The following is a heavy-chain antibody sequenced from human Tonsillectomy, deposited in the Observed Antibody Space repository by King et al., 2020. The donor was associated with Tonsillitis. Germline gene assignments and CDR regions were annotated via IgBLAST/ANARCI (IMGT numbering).Heavy chain of an antibody. CDR1: VGSISSGDYY. D-gene: IGHD5/OR15-5a*01. J-gene: IGHJ4*02. Sequence: QLQESGPGLVKPSQTLSLTCTVSVGSISSGDYYFMWICQPPGKGLEWIGYSYYSGVTYYNPSIRGRGTISVDTSKNQFSLKLSSVTAADTAVYYCARALDSVTPFDYWGQGTLVTVSS. CDR2: SYYSGVT. V-gene: IGHV4-30-4*01. CDR3: ARALDSVTPFDY.